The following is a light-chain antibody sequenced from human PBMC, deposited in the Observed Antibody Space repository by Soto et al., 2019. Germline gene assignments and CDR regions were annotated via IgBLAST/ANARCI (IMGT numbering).Light chain of an antibody. Sequence: EIVLTQSPGTLSWSPGERATLSCRASQSVSSNYLAWYQQKPGQAPRLLIYGASSRANGIPDRFIGSGSGTDFSLTINRLETEDFPVYYCQQYATSARLTFGPGTKVDI. V-gene: IGKV3-20*01. CDR3: QQYATSARLT. CDR2: GAS. CDR1: QSVSSNY. J-gene: IGKJ3*01.